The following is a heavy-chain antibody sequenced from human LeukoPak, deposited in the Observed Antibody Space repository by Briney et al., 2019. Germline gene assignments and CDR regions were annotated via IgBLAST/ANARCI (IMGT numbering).Heavy chain of an antibody. CDR1: GYTFTSYD. Sequence: ASVKVSCKASGYTFTSYDISWVRQAPGQGPEWMGWISAYNGNTNYAQKLQGRVTMTTDTSTSTAYMELRSLRSDDTAVYYCARDTWFGEFDYWGQGTLVTVSS. CDR2: ISAYNGNT. CDR3: ARDTWFGEFDY. V-gene: IGHV1-18*01. J-gene: IGHJ4*02. D-gene: IGHD3-10*01.